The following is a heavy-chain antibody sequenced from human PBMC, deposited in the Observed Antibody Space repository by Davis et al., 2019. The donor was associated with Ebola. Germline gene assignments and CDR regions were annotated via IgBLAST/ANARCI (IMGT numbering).Heavy chain of an antibody. CDR2: IHGNGIGA. CDR3: TKDFTIST. CDR1: GFIFRNYA. Sequence: GESLKISCSVSGFIFRNYAMAWVRQAPGTGLEWVSAIHGNGIGAFYADSVKGRFTISRDNSKNMLYLEMNSVRAEDTATYYCTKDFTISTWGQGTLVTVSS. J-gene: IGHJ5*02. V-gene: IGHV3-23*01. D-gene: IGHD3-3*01.